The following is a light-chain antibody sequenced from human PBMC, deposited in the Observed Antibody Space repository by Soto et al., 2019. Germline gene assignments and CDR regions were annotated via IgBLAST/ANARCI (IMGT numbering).Light chain of an antibody. CDR2: GTS. Sequence: EIVLTQSPATLSVSPGGGSALSCRASQSVSNNLVWYQQKPGQAPRLLIYGTSSRATGIPDRFSGSGSGTDFTLTISGLEPEDFAVYYCQQYGSSPGTFGQGTKVDI. J-gene: IGKJ1*01. CDR3: QQYGSSPGT. CDR1: QSVSNN. V-gene: IGKV3-20*01.